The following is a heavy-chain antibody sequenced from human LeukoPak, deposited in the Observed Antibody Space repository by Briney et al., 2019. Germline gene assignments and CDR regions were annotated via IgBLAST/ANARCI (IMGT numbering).Heavy chain of an antibody. D-gene: IGHD5-24*01. CDR2: INPNSGGT. V-gene: IGHV1-2*02. CDR3: ARGTIEMATSYYFDY. Sequence: ASVKVPCKASGYTFTGYYMHWVRQAPGQGLKWMGWINPNSGGTNYAQKFQGRVTMTRDTSISTAYMELSRLRSDDTAVYYCARGTIEMATSYYFDYWGQGTLVTVSS. J-gene: IGHJ4*02. CDR1: GYTFTGYY.